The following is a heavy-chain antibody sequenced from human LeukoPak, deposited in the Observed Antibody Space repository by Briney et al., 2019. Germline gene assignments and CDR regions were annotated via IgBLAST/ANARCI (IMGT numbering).Heavy chain of an antibody. V-gene: IGHV1-2*02. CDR2: INPNSGGT. Sequence: SMKVFCKCSEYTFTGYYVDWGRRAPGQRIEWMGWINPNSGGTNYAQKFQGRVTMTRDTSISTAYMELSRLRSDDTAVYYCARGNIVAVPAAIGSSTESDWGQGTLVTVSS. J-gene: IGHJ4*02. CDR3: ARGNIVAVPAAIGSSTESD. CDR1: EYTFTGYY. D-gene: IGHD2-2*01.